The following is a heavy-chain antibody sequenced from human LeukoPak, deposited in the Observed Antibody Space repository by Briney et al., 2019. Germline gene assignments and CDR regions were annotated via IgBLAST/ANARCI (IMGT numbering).Heavy chain of an antibody. Sequence: GGSLRLSCAASGLTFSSYSMNWVRQAPGKGLEWVSSISSSSSYIYYADSVKGRFTISRDNAKNSLYLQMNSLRAEDTAVYYCAREREWQLVHFDYWGQGTLVTVSS. CDR2: ISSSSSYI. V-gene: IGHV3-21*01. CDR1: GLTFSSYS. J-gene: IGHJ4*02. D-gene: IGHD6-6*01. CDR3: AREREWQLVHFDY.